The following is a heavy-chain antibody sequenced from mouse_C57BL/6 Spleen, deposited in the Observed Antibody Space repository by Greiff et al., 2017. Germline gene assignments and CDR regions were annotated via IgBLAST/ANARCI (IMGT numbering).Heavy chain of an antibody. CDR3: ATSEGLLRRYYAMDY. Sequence: QVQLQQPGAELVKPGASVKLSCKASGYTFTSYWMHWVKQRPGRGLEWIGRIDPNSGGTKYNEKFKSKATLTVDKPSSQAYMGLSSLTSEDSAVYYCATSEGLLRRYYAMDYWCQGTSVTVSS. D-gene: IGHD1-1*01. J-gene: IGHJ4*01. V-gene: IGHV1-72*01. CDR2: IDPNSGGT. CDR1: GYTFTSYW.